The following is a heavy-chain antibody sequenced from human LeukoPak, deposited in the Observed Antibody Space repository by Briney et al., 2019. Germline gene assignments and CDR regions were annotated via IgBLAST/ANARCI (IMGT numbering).Heavy chain of an antibody. CDR1: GYTFTSYG. D-gene: IGHD6-6*01. CDR3: ARDQGEQLVDFDY. CDR2: ISAYNGNT. J-gene: IGHJ4*02. V-gene: IGHV1-18*01. Sequence: ASVKVSCKASGYTFTSYGISWVRQAPGQGLEWMGWISAYNGNTIYAQKLQGKVSMTTDMSTRTAYMELRSLRSDDSAVYYCARDQGEQLVDFDYWGQGTLVTVSS.